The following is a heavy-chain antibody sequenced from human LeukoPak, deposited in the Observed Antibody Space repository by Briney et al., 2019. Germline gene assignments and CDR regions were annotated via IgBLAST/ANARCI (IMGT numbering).Heavy chain of an antibody. D-gene: IGHD3-22*01. CDR2: MSAYNGNT. CDR1: GYTFTSYG. V-gene: IGHV1-18*01. Sequence: GASVKVSCKASGYTFTSYGINWVRQAPGQGLEWVGWMSAYNGNTNYAQKLQGRVTMTTDTSTSTAYLELRSLSSDDPPVYYCPRDALPGAYDSGGYPSPGAWFDPWGQGTLVTVSS. J-gene: IGHJ5*02. CDR3: PRDALPGAYDSGGYPSPGAWFDP.